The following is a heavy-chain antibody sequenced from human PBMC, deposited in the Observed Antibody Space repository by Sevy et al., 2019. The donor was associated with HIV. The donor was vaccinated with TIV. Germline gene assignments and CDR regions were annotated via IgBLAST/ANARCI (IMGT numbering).Heavy chain of an antibody. D-gene: IGHD5-12*01. CDR1: GGSISSSDYY. J-gene: IGHJ6*03. CDR2: IYYSGVT. Sequence: SETLSLTCNVSGGSISSSDYYWGWIRQPPGKKLEWIGNIYYSGVTYYNPSLKSRVTIFEDTSKNQFSLKVTSMTAADTALYYCARHLIRADGSYYYYMDVWGKGTTVTVSS. V-gene: IGHV4-39*01. CDR3: ARHLIRADGSYYYYMDV.